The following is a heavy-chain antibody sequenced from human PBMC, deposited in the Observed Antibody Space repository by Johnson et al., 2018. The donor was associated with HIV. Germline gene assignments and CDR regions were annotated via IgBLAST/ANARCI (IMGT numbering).Heavy chain of an antibody. V-gene: IGHV3-30-3*01. Sequence: QVQLVESGGGVVQPGRSLRLSCAASGFTFSSYAMHWVRQAPGKGLEWVAVISYDGSNKYYADSVKGRFTISRDNSKNTLYLQMNSLRAEDTAVYYCAKGGVPYCGGDCYDAFDIWGQGTVVTVSS. CDR2: ISYDGSNK. CDR1: GFTFSSYA. CDR3: AKGGVPYCGGDCYDAFDI. J-gene: IGHJ3*02. D-gene: IGHD2-21*01.